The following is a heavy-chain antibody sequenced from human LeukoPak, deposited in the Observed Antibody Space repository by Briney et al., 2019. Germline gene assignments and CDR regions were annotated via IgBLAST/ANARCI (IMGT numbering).Heavy chain of an antibody. CDR3: ARRQGCSSTSCPPDY. D-gene: IGHD2-2*01. Sequence: GESLKISCKGSGYSFTSHWIGWVRQMPGKGLEWMGIIYPGDSDTGYSPSFQGQVTMSADKSISTAYLQWSSLKASDTAMYYCARRQGCSSTSCPPDYWGQGTLVTVSP. V-gene: IGHV5-51*01. CDR1: GYSFTSHW. J-gene: IGHJ4*02. CDR2: IYPGDSDT.